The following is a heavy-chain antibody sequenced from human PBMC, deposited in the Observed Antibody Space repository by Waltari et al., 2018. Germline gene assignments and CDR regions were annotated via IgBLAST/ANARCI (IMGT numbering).Heavy chain of an antibody. J-gene: IGHJ4*02. V-gene: IGHV3-7*01. CDR1: GFTLSRFW. CDR2: IKQDGSEK. Sequence: EVQLVESGGGLVQPGGSLRLSCAPSGFTLSRFWMNWVRQTPGKGLEWVAGIKQDGSEKYYADSVKGRFTISRDNAKNSLYLQMNSRRAEDTAVYYCATSGWYCFDYWGQGTLVTVSS. D-gene: IGHD6-19*01. CDR3: ATSGWYCFDY.